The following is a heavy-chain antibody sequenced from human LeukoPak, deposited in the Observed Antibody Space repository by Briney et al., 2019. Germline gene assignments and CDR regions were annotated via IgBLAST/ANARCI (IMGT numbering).Heavy chain of an antibody. CDR2: IYYSGST. CDR3: ARQALWYFDH. V-gene: IGHV4-59*08. D-gene: IGHD2-21*01. J-gene: IGHJ4*02. CDR1: GGSISGYH. Sequence: PSETLSLTCSVSGGSISGYHWSWIRQPPGQGLDWIGYIYYSGSTNYNPSLKSRVTISVDTSKNQFSLKLSSVTAADTAVYYCARQALWYFDHWGQGTLVTVSS.